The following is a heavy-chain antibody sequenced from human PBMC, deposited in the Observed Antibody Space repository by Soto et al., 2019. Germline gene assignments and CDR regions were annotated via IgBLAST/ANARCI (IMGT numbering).Heavy chain of an antibody. CDR2: IYPGDSDT. V-gene: IGHV5-51*01. D-gene: IGHD3-9*01. Sequence: PGESLKISCKGSGYSFTSYWIGWVRQMPGKGLEWMGIIYPGDSDTRYSPSFQGQVTISADKSISTAYLQWSSLKASDTAMYYCARLIILEGAYYDILTGYHFDYWGQGTLVTVSS. J-gene: IGHJ4*02. CDR1: GYSFTSYW. CDR3: ARLIILEGAYYDILTGYHFDY.